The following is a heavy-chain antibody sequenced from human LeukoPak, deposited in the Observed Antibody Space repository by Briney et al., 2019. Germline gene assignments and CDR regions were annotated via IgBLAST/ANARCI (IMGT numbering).Heavy chain of an antibody. CDR2: ISYDGSNK. D-gene: IGHD5-18*01. CDR1: GFTFSSYA. V-gene: IGHV3-30*04. J-gene: IGHJ4*02. Sequence: GGSLRLSCAASGFTFSSYAMSWVRQAPGKGLEWVAVISYDGSNKYYADSVKGRFTISRDNSKNTLYLQMNSLRAEDTAVYYCAREDTAMVTFFDYWGQGTLVTVSS. CDR3: AREDTAMVTFFDY.